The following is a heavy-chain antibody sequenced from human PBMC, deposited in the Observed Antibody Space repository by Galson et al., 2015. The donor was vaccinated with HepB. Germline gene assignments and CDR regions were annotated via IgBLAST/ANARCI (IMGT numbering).Heavy chain of an antibody. D-gene: IGHD2-2*02. Sequence: SVKVSCKASGYTFTSYGISWVRQAPGQGLEWMGWISAYNGNTNYAQKLQGRVTMTTDTSTSTAYMELRSLISDDPAVYYFARDQHCSSTSCDTGGYYYYGMDVWGQGTTVTLS. CDR2: ISAYNGNT. CDR1: GYTFTSYG. CDR3: ARDQHCSSTSCDTGGYYYYGMDV. J-gene: IGHJ6*02. V-gene: IGHV1-18*04.